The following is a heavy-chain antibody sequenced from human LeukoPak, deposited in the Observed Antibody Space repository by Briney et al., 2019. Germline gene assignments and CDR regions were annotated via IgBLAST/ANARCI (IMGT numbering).Heavy chain of an antibody. J-gene: IGHJ6*02. Sequence: PSETLSLTCAVYGGSFSGYYLSWIRQPPGKGLEWIGEINHSGSATYNPSRKSRATISVDTSKKQFSLKLSSVTAADTAVSYCAREEMDGTCGMDVWGQGTTVTVSS. D-gene: IGHD5-24*01. CDR1: GGSFSGYY. V-gene: IGHV4-34*01. CDR2: INHSGSA. CDR3: AREEMDGTCGMDV.